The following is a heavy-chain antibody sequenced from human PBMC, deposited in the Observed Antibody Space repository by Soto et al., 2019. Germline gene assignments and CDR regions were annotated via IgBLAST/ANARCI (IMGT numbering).Heavy chain of an antibody. D-gene: IGHD6-6*01. Sequence: EVQLVESGGGLVQPGGSLRLSCAASGFTFSSYEMNWVRQAPGKGLEWVSYISSSGSTIYYADSVKGRFTISRDNAKNSLYLQMNSLRAEDTAVYYCGRDKGAGGIAARYYYYYGMDVWGQGTTVTVSS. V-gene: IGHV3-48*03. J-gene: IGHJ6*02. CDR1: GFTFSSYE. CDR3: GRDKGAGGIAARYYYYYGMDV. CDR2: ISSSGSTI.